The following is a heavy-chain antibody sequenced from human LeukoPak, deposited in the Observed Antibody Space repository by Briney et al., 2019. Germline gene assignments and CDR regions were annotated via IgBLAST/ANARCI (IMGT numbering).Heavy chain of an antibody. CDR1: GFTFSSYA. Sequence: GGSLRLSCAASGFTFSSYAMNWVRQAPGKGLEWVSSISSSGTYIYYADSVEGRFTISRDNAKNSLYLQMSSLRAEDTTVYYCANGMSPDYWGQGTLVTVSS. CDR3: ANGMSPDY. CDR2: ISSSGTYI. J-gene: IGHJ4*02. V-gene: IGHV3-21*04.